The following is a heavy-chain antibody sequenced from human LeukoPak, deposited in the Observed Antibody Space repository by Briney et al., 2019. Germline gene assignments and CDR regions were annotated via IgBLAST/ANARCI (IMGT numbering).Heavy chain of an antibody. V-gene: IGHV3-30*01. Sequence: EWVAMISYDENEKYYADSVKGRFTISRDNFKNTLYLQMNSLRAEDTAVYYCARKTGWQFDYWGQGTLVAVSS. CDR2: ISYDENEK. D-gene: IGHD6-19*01. CDR3: ARKTGWQFDY. J-gene: IGHJ4*02.